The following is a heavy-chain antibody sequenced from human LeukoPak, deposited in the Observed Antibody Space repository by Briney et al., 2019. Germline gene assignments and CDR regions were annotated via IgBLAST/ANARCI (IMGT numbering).Heavy chain of an antibody. Sequence: ASVKVSCKASGHTFTSYYMHWVRQAPGQGLEWMGIINPSGGSTSYAQKFQGRVTMTRDTSTSAVYMELSSLRSEDTAVYYCARRAPDYYDSSGYYYGYWGQGTLVTVSS. CDR2: INPSGGST. CDR3: ARRAPDYYDSSGYYYGY. CDR1: GHTFTSYY. J-gene: IGHJ4*02. V-gene: IGHV1-46*03. D-gene: IGHD3-22*01.